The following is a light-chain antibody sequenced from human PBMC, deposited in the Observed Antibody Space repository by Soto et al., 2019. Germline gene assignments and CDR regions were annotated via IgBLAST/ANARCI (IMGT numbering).Light chain of an antibody. J-gene: IGKJ2*01. CDR2: GAS. CDR1: QSVSSTY. V-gene: IGKV3-20*01. Sequence: EIVLTQSPGTLSLSXGERATLSCRASQSVSSTYIAWYQQNPGQAPRLLIYGASSRATGIPDRFSGSGSGTDFTLTISRLEPEDFAVYFCQQYGRSPPFTFGQGTKV. CDR3: QQYGRSPPFT.